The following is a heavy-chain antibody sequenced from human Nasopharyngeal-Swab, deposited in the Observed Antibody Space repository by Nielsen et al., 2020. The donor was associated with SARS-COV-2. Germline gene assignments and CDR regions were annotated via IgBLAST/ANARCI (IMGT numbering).Heavy chain of an antibody. CDR2: ISSSSSYI. CDR3: ARDGLDYDFWSAYFMDV. J-gene: IGHJ6*02. V-gene: IGHV3-21*01. CDR1: GFTFNNYN. Sequence: GESLKISCAASGFTFNNYNFNWVRQAPGKGLELGSSISSSSSYIYYADSVKGRFTISRDNAKNSLYLQMNSLRAEDTAVYYYARDGLDYDFWSAYFMDVWGQGTTVTVSS. D-gene: IGHD3-3*01.